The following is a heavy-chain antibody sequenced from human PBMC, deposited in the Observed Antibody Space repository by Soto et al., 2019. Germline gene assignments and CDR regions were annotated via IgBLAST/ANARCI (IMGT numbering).Heavy chain of an antibody. D-gene: IGHD6-19*01. CDR2: IYYSGST. CDR1: GGSISSYY. Sequence: SETLSLTCTVSGGSISSYYWSWIRQPPGKGLEWIGYIYYSGSTNYNPSLKSRVTISVDTSKNQFSLKLSSVTAADTAVYYCARQEGSSGWYAWFDPWGQGTLVTVSS. J-gene: IGHJ5*02. V-gene: IGHV4-59*08. CDR3: ARQEGSSGWYAWFDP.